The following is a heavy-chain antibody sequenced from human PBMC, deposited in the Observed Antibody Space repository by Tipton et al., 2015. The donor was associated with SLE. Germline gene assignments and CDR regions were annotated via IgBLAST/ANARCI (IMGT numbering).Heavy chain of an antibody. CDR2: INHSGST. CDR1: GGSFSGYY. V-gene: IGHV4-34*01. CDR3: ARGHIEGYYYSYMDV. D-gene: IGHD1-26*01. Sequence: TLSLTCAVYGGSFSGYYWSWIRQPPGKGLEWIGEINHSGSTNYNPSLKSRVTISVDTSKNQFSLKLSSVTAADTAVYYCARGHIEGYYYSYMDVWGKGTTVTVSS. J-gene: IGHJ6*03.